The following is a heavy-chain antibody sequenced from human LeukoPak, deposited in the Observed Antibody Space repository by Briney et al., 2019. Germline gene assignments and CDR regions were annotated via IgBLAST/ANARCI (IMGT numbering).Heavy chain of an antibody. V-gene: IGHV4-34*01. Sequence: SQTLSLTCGVYGESFSGFYWSWVRQTPGKGLQWIGEINHSGDINYNPSLESRVTISVDTSKRQFSLRLSSVTAADTAVYYCAREVDDAFDIWGQGTMVTVSS. D-gene: IGHD1-1*01. CDR3: AREVDDAFDI. CDR2: INHSGDI. J-gene: IGHJ3*02. CDR1: GESFSGFY.